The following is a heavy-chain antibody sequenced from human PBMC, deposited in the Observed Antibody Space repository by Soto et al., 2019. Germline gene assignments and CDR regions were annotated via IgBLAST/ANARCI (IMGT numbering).Heavy chain of an antibody. CDR3: ARDPWDIVVVVAATPTYYFDY. D-gene: IGHD2-15*01. V-gene: IGHV3-30-3*01. CDR1: GFTFSSYA. Sequence: GGSLRLSCAASGFTFSSYAMHWVRQAPGKGLEWVAVISYDGSNKYYADSVKGRFTISRDNSKNTLYLQMNSLRAEDTAVYYCARDPWDIVVVVAATPTYYFDYWGQGTLVTVS. J-gene: IGHJ4*02. CDR2: ISYDGSNK.